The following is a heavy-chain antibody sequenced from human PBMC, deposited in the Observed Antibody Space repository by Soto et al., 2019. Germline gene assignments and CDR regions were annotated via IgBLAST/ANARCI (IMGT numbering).Heavy chain of an antibody. V-gene: IGHV1-8*01. CDR3: ARSHYFDSGTYACDV. J-gene: IGHJ3*01. CDR2: MNPNSGNT. D-gene: IGHD3-10*01. CDR1: GYTFTSYD. Sequence: VASVKVSCKSSGYTFTSYDINWVRQASGQGLEWMGWMNPNSGNTGYAQKFQGRVTMTRNTSISTAYMELSSLRSEDTAVYFCARSHYFDSGTYACDVWGQGTLVTVSS.